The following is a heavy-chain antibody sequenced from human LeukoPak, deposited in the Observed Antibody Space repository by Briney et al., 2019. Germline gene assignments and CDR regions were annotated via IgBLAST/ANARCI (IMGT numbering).Heavy chain of an antibody. CDR1: GGSISGSSYY. J-gene: IGHJ6*02. D-gene: IGHD5-18*01. V-gene: IGHV4-39*01. CDR2: IYYSGST. Sequence: PSETLSLTCTVSGGSISGSSYYWGWIRQPPGKGLEWIGSIYYSGSTYYNPSLKSRVTISVDTSKNQFSLKLSSVTAADTAVYYCARHGYSYGPLYYYYYGMDVWGQGTTVTVSS. CDR3: ARHGYSYGPLYYYYYGMDV.